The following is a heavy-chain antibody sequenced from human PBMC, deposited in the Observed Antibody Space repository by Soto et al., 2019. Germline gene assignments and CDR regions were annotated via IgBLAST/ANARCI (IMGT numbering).Heavy chain of an antibody. V-gene: IGHV1-18*01. J-gene: IGHJ6*02. CDR3: ASWSIATADTYYYGMDV. CDR1: GYTFTSYG. Sequence: ASVKVSCKASGYTFTSYGISWVRQAPGQGLEWMGWISAYNGNTNYAQKLQGRVTMTTDTSTSTAYMELRSLRSDDTAVYYCASWSIATADTYYYGMDVWGQGTTVTVSS. CDR2: ISAYNGNT. D-gene: IGHD6-13*01.